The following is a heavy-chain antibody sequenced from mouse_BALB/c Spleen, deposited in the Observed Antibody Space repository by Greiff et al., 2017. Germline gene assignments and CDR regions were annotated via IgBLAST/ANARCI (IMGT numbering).Heavy chain of an antibody. V-gene: IGHV5-12-2*01. CDR2: IRNGGGNT. CDR1: GFTFSSYT. J-gene: IGHJ3*01. D-gene: IGHD2-14*01. CDR3: ARRHDRSDWFAY. Sequence: EVKLVESGGGLVQPGGSLKLSCAASGFTFSSYTMSWVRQTPEKRLEWVAYIRNGGGNTYYPDSVKGRFTISRDNAKNTLYLQMSSLRSEDTAMYYCARRHDRSDWFAYWGQGTLVTVSA.